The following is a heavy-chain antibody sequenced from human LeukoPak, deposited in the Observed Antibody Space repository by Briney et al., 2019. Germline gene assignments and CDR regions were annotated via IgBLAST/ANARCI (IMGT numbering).Heavy chain of an antibody. CDR3: AREFSFGGPDY. CDR1: GFTFLDFG. V-gene: IGHV3-33*01. J-gene: IGHJ4*02. D-gene: IGHD4-23*01. CDR2: IGPDGNKK. Sequence: GGSLRLFCAASGFTFLDFGMHGARQAAGKGLEWVAFIGPDGNKKIYADSVKGRFTISGDNSKNTLFLQINSLGAEDTAMYYCAREFSFGGPDYWGQGTPVTVSS.